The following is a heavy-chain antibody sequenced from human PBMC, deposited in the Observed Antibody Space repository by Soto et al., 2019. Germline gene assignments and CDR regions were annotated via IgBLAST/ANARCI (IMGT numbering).Heavy chain of an antibody. CDR2: ISDTGSG. Sequence: QVQLQESGPGLVKPSETLAVTCTVSGGSVSSGSYYWSWIRQPQGKGLEWVGCISDTGSGDYNPSRKSRVTRSVHTCKRQFYLRLNSVTAAATAVYYCARAHSGYDPRGMDVWGQGTTVTVSS. V-gene: IGHV4-61*01. J-gene: IGHJ6*02. CDR3: ARAHSGYDPRGMDV. D-gene: IGHD5-12*01. CDR1: GGSVSSGSYY.